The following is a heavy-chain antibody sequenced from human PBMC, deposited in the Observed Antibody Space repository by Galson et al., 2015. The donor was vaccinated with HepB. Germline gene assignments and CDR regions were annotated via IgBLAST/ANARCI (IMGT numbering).Heavy chain of an antibody. CDR2: INPKSGGT. Sequence: SVKVSCKASGYTFSGYYMHWVRQAPGQGLEWMGWINPKSGGTNYAQKFQGRVTMTRDKSINTAYMELSRLRSDDTAWYYCTRGGGRLWFGEPWGQGTLVTVSS. CDR3: TRGGGRLWFGEP. J-gene: IGHJ5*02. CDR1: GYTFSGYY. D-gene: IGHD3-10*01. V-gene: IGHV1-2*02.